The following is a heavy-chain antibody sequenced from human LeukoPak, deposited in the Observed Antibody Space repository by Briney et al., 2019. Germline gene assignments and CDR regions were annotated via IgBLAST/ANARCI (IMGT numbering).Heavy chain of an antibody. D-gene: IGHD1-26*01. CDR3: ARDALPSSPYYFDY. J-gene: IGHJ4*02. V-gene: IGHV1-2*04. Sequence: ASVKVSCKASGYTFTDYYIHWVRQAPGQGLEWMGWINPNSGGTNYAQKFQGWVAMTRDTSISIAYMELSRLRSDDTAVYYCARDALPSSPYYFDYWGQGTLVTVSS. CDR2: INPNSGGT. CDR1: GYTFTDYY.